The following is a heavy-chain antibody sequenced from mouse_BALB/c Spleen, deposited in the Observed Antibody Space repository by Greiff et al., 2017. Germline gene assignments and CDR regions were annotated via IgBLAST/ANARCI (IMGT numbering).Heavy chain of an antibody. J-gene: IGHJ4*01. V-gene: IGHV1-12*01. Sequence: LQQPGAELVKPGASVKMSCKASGYTFTSYNMHWVKQTPGQGLEWIGAIYPGNGDTSYNQKFKGKATLTADKSSSTAYMQLSSLTSEDSAVYYCARDYGTNYYAMDYWGQGTSVTVSS. D-gene: IGHD1-1*01. CDR3: ARDYGTNYYAMDY. CDR2: IYPGNGDT. CDR1: GYTFTSYN.